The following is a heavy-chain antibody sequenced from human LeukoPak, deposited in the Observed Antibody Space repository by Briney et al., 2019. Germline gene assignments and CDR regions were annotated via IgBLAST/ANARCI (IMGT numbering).Heavy chain of an antibody. CDR3: ARENALAFDI. CDR1: GYTFTSYG. CDR2: IRVYNGNT. Sequence: ASVKVSFKTSGYTFTSYGISWVRQAPGQGLEWMGWIRVYNGNTNYAQRLQGRVTMTTDTSTSTAYMELRSLRSDDTAVYYCARENALAFDIWGQGTMVTVSS. J-gene: IGHJ3*02. V-gene: IGHV1-18*01. D-gene: IGHD1-1*01.